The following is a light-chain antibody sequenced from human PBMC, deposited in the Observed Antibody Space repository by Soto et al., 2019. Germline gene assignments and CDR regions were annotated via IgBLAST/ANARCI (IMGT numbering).Light chain of an antibody. J-gene: IGKJ1*01. CDR2: GAS. CDR1: QSVNSKF. Sequence: ETMLTQSPGTRALSGGDVAILARSASQSVNSKFLAWYQQKPGQAPRLLIYGASSRATGIPDTFSGSGSGTDFTLTISRLEPGDFAVYYCQQYGTSPWTFGQGTKVDIK. V-gene: IGKV3-20*01. CDR3: QQYGTSPWT.